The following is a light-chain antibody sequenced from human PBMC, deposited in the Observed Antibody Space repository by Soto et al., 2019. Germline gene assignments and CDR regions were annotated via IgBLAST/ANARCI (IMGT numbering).Light chain of an antibody. V-gene: IGLV2-14*01. CDR2: KVD. CDR3: SSYTTVPSPQWV. Sequence: QSALTQPASVSGSPGQSITIPYSGRSSDLGGLNYVSWYQQHPGKVPKLIIYKVDNRPSGISDRFSASKSGNTASLTISGLQAEDEAHYYCSSYTTVPSPQWVFAGGTKLTVL. J-gene: IGLJ3*02. CDR1: SSDLGGLNY.